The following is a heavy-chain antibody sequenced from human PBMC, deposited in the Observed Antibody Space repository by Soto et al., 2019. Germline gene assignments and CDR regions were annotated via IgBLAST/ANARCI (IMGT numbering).Heavy chain of an antibody. V-gene: IGHV6-1*01. CDR1: GDSVSGNSAA. Sequence: SQTLSLTCAISGDSVSGNSAAWNWIRQSPSRGLEWLGRTYYRSRWYNDYAVSVKSRITVTPDTSKNQFSMHLNSVTPEDTAVYYCARELPYYVSSDRYLDYWGQGALGTAPQ. CDR3: ARELPYYVSSDRYLDY. CDR2: TYYRSRWYN. J-gene: IGHJ4*02. D-gene: IGHD3-16*01.